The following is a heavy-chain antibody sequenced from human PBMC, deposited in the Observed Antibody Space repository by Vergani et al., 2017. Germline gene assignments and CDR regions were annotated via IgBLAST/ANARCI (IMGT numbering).Heavy chain of an antibody. CDR1: GFSLRTSGVG. CDR3: AHSPYAATQDFDY. D-gene: IGHD2-15*01. CDR2: IYWDDDK. J-gene: IGHJ4*02. V-gene: IGHV2-5*02. Sequence: QITLEESGPTLVKPTQTLTLTCTFPGFSLRTSGVGVGRLRSPPGKALEWLGLIYWDDDKRYSPSLKIRRTITKYTSKNQVVLTMTKMDPVDTATYYCAHSPYAATQDFDYWGQGTLVSVSS.